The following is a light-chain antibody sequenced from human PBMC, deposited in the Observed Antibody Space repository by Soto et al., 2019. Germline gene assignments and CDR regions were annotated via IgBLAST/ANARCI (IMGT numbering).Light chain of an antibody. CDR1: GSDVGGYNY. CDR2: EVS. Sequence: QSALTQPASVSGSPGQSITISCTGTGSDVGGYNYVSWYQQHPGKAPKLMIYEVSNRPSWVSNRFSGSKSGNTAYLTISGLQVEDAADYYCSSYTSSSTVVFGGGTKLTVL. CDR3: SSYTSSSTVV. J-gene: IGLJ2*01. V-gene: IGLV2-14*01.